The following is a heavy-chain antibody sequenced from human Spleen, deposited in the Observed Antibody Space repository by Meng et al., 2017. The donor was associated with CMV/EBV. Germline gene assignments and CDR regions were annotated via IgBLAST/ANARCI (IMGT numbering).Heavy chain of an antibody. J-gene: IGHJ3*02. Sequence: GGSLRLSCTTSGFSVGFSHMNWVRQAPGKGLEWVSSISSSSTYIYYADSLKGRFTISRDNAKNSLYLQMNSLRAEDTAVYYCARDLADYSNPADAFDIWGQGTMVTVSS. V-gene: IGHV3-21*01. D-gene: IGHD4-11*01. CDR2: ISSSSTYI. CDR3: ARDLADYSNPADAFDI. CDR1: GFSVGFSH.